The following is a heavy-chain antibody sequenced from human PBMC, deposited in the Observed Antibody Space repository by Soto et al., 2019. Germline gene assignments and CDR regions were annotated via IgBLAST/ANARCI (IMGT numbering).Heavy chain of an antibody. CDR2: IRSKPYDGTT. CDR1: GFTFGYYA. CDR3: AKDLFSMVRGASYYSYGMDV. J-gene: IGHJ6*02. Sequence: GGSLRLSCTASGFTFGYYAMSWFRRAPGKGLEWVGFIRSKPYDGTTEYAASAKGRFTISRDDSKSIAYLQMNSLKTEDTAVYYCAKDLFSMVRGASYYSYGMDVWGQGTTVTVSS. V-gene: IGHV3-49*03. D-gene: IGHD3-10*01.